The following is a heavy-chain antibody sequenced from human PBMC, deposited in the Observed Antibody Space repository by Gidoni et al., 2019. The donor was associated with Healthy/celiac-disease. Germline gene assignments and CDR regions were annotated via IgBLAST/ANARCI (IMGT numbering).Heavy chain of an antibody. D-gene: IGHD6-6*01. J-gene: IGHJ5*02. CDR1: GGSISSYY. CDR3: ARDHIAARRGWFDP. V-gene: IGHV4-59*01. Sequence: QVQLQESGPGLVKPSETLSLTCTVSGGSISSYYWSWIRQPPGKGLEWIGYIYYSGSTNYNPSLKSRVTISVDTSKNQFSLKLSSVTAADTAVYYCARDHIAARRGWFDPWGQGTLVTVSS. CDR2: IYYSGST.